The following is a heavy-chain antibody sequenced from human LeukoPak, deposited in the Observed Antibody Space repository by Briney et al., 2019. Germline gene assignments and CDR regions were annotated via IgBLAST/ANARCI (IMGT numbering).Heavy chain of an antibody. Sequence: GESLKISCKASGYSFTTYWIAWVRQMPGKGLEWMGIIYPADSDTRYSPSFQGQVTISADKSISTAYLQWSSLKASDTAMYYCARQEYYGSGSYFWFDPWGQGTLVTVSS. CDR3: ARQEYYGSGSYFWFDP. V-gene: IGHV5-51*01. D-gene: IGHD3-10*01. J-gene: IGHJ5*02. CDR1: GYSFTTYW. CDR2: IYPADSDT.